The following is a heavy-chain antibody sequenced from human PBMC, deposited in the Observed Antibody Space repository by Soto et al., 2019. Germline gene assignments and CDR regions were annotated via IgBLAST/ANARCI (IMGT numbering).Heavy chain of an antibody. CDR2: INTDGSVA. Sequence: EVQLVESGGGLVQPGESLRLSCAASGLTFRSYWMHWVRQAPGKGLVWVSRINTDGSVAMYVDSVKGRITISRDNAKNTLFLHMNSLRAEDTPVYYCVMDMQFWRLDTWGQGTLVTVSS. J-gene: IGHJ5*02. D-gene: IGHD3-3*02. V-gene: IGHV3-74*03. CDR1: GLTFRSYW. CDR3: VMDMQFWRLDT.